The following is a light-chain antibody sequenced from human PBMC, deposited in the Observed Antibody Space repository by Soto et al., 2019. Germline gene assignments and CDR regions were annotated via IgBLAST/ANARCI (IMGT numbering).Light chain of an antibody. V-gene: IGKV1D-12*01. Sequence: DIQMTQSPSSVSASEGDRVTITCRATQGISTRLAWYQQKPGKAPKLLIYSASTLESGVPSRFSGSGSGTEFTLSISTLPPEDFATYYCQQVHSFPLTFGGGTKVDIK. CDR2: SAS. J-gene: IGKJ4*01. CDR3: QQVHSFPLT. CDR1: QGISTR.